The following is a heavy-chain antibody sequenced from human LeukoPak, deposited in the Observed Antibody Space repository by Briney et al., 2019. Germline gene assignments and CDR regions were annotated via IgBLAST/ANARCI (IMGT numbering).Heavy chain of an antibody. D-gene: IGHD3-10*01. CDR1: GFTFSDYY. J-gene: IGHJ6*04. V-gene: IGHV3-11*06. CDR2: ISSSSSYT. Sequence: GGSLRLSCAASGFTFSDYYMSWIRQAPGKGLEWVSYISSSSSYTNYADSVKGRFTISRDNAKNSLYLQMNSLRAEDTAVYYCASEDYGSGTPYGKDVWGKGTTVTVSS. CDR3: ASEDYGSGTPYGKDV.